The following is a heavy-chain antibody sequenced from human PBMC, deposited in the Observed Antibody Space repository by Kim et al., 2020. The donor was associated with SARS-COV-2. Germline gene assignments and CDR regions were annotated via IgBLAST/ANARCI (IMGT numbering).Heavy chain of an antibody. V-gene: IGHV3-7*01. Sequence: GGSLRLSCAASGFSFSNYWMTWLRQAPGKGLEWVATKSKDGSENYYVDSVKGRFTIYRDNAKSSLYLQMSSLRVEDTAVYYCARDQRAHDYWGQGALVTVSS. J-gene: IGHJ4*02. CDR3: ARDQRAHDY. CDR2: KSKDGSEN. CDR1: GFSFSNYW. D-gene: IGHD6-25*01.